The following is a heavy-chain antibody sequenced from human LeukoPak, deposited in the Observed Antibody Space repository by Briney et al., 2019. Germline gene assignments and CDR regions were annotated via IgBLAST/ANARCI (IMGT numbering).Heavy chain of an antibody. J-gene: IGHJ4*02. CDR1: GGSISSYY. V-gene: IGHV4-59*08. D-gene: IGHD6-13*01. CDR3: ARFLPAAGVFDY. Sequence: SETLSLTCTVSGGSISSYYWSWIRQPPGKGLEWIGYIYYSGSTNYNPSLKGRVTISVDTSKNQFSLKLSSVTAADTAVYYCARFLPAAGVFDYWGQGTLVTVSS. CDR2: IYYSGST.